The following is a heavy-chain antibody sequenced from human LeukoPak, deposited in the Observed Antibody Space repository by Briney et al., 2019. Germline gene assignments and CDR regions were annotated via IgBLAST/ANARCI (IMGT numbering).Heavy chain of an antibody. CDR3: VASDIAAAGLNWFDP. J-gene: IGHJ5*02. CDR2: ISAYNGNT. D-gene: IGHD6-13*01. Sequence: ASVKVSCMASGYTFTSYGISWVRQAPGQGLEWMGWISAYNGNTNYAQKLQGRVTMTTDTSTSTAYMELRSLRSDDTAVYYCVASDIAAAGLNWFDPWGQGTLVTVSS. V-gene: IGHV1-18*01. CDR1: GYTFTSYG.